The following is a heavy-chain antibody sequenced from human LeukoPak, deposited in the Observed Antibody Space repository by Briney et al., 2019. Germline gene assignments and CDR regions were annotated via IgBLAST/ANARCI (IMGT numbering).Heavy chain of an antibody. J-gene: IGHJ5*02. Sequence: ASVKVSCKASGGTFSSYAISWVRQAPGQGLEWMGGIIPIFGTANYAQKFQGRVTITADESTSTAYMELSSLRSEDTAVYYCARDRGNIPAHVVGWFDPWGQGTLVTVSS. V-gene: IGHV1-69*13. CDR2: IIPIFGTA. CDR3: ARDRGNIPAHVVGWFDP. CDR1: GGTFSSYA. D-gene: IGHD6-13*01.